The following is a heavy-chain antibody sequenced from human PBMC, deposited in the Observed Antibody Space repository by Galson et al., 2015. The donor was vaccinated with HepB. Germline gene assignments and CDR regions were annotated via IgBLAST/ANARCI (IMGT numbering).Heavy chain of an antibody. J-gene: IGHJ6*02. CDR3: ARELGWVMGATNYYYYGMDV. D-gene: IGHD1-26*01. Sequence: SVKVSCKASGYTFTNYGIAWVRQAPGQGLEWMGWISAYNGNTNYAQKFQGRVTMTTDTSTSTAYMELRSLRSDDTAVYYCARELGWVMGATNYYYYGMDVWGQGTTVTVSS. CDR2: ISAYNGNT. CDR1: GYTFTNYG. V-gene: IGHV1-18*01.